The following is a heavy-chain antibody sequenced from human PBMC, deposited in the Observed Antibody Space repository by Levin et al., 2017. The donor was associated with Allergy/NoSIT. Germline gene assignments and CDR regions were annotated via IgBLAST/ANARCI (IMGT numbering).Heavy chain of an antibody. D-gene: IGHD3-10*01. V-gene: IGHV1-69*04. CDR2: IIPILGIA. J-gene: IGHJ6*02. CDR3: ASNMVRGVTSLYYYGMDV. Sequence: SVKVSCKASGGTFSSYAISWVRQAPGQGLEWMGRIIPILGIANYAQKFQGRVTITADKSTSTAYMELSSLRSEDTAVYYCASNMVRGVTSLYYYGMDVWGQGTTVTVSS. CDR1: GGTFSSYA.